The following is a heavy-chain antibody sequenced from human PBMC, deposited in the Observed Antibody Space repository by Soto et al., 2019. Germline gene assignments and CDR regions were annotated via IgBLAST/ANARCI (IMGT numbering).Heavy chain of an antibody. CDR2: IHNSGST. CDR3: ARILFCRSVAGGYFYLDV. J-gene: IGHJ6*03. CDR1: GGSISSYY. D-gene: IGHD2-8*02. Sequence: PAETLSLTCTASGGSISSYYMSWIRQAPGKGLEWIWYIHNSGSTKSNPCLKSRLTISEDTSKRHVVLNMHNVDAVDTATYYCARILFCRSVAGGYFYLDVWGKGTTVTVSS. V-gene: IGHV4-59*01.